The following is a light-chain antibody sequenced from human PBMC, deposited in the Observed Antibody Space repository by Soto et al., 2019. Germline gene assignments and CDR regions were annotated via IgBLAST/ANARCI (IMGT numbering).Light chain of an antibody. CDR2: CAA. Sequence: DIVLTHSPGTLSLSPGERAILSCRASQIISSTYLGWYQQKPGQAPRLLIYCAASRATGIPDRFSGSGSGTDFTLTISRLEPEDFGVYYCQHYGTSLYTFGQGTKLEIK. CDR1: QIISSTY. V-gene: IGKV3-20*01. J-gene: IGKJ2*01. CDR3: QHYGTSLYT.